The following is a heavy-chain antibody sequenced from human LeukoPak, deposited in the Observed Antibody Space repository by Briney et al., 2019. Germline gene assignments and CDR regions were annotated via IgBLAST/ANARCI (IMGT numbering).Heavy chain of an antibody. D-gene: IGHD5-18*01. Sequence: SETLSLTCAVSGGSISSSNWWSWVRQPPGKGLEWIGEIYHSGSTYYNPSLKSRVTISVDTSKNQFSLKLSSVTAADTAVYYCARVLVDTAMVTSEFDYWGQGTLVTVSS. CDR1: GGSISSSNW. V-gene: IGHV4-4*02. CDR2: IYHSGST. J-gene: IGHJ4*02. CDR3: ARVLVDTAMVTSEFDY.